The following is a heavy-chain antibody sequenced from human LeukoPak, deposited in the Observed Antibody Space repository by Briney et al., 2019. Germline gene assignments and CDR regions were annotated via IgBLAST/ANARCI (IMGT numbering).Heavy chain of an antibody. CDR3: AKGSAFYYYYYYGMDV. D-gene: IGHD2/OR15-2a*01. J-gene: IGHJ6*02. Sequence: PGGSLRLSCAASGFTFSSYAMSWVRQAPGKGLEWVAVISYDGSNKYYADSVKGRFTISRDNSKNTLYLQMNSLRAEDTAVYYCAKGSAFYYYYYYGMDVWGQGTTVTVSS. V-gene: IGHV3-30*18. CDR1: GFTFSSYA. CDR2: ISYDGSNK.